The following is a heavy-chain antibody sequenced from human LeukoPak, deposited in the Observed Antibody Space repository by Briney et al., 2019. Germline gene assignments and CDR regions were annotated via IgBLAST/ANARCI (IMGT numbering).Heavy chain of an antibody. CDR3: ARGGNSNAFDM. V-gene: IGHV1-69*05. CDR2: INPFFGTP. D-gene: IGHD4-23*01. CDR1: GGTFTRYS. J-gene: IGHJ3*02. Sequence: SVKVSCEASGGTFTRYSISWVRLAPGQGLEWMGGINPFFGTPDYARKFQGRLTISRDESTSTAYMELSTLRSEDTAVSFCARGGNSNAFDMWGQGTLVTVSS.